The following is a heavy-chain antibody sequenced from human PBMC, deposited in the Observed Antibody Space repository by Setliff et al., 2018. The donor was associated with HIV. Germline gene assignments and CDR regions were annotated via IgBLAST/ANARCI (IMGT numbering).Heavy chain of an antibody. CDR1: GASISNSNW. CDR2: IYHSGST. Sequence: PSETLSLTCAVSGASISNSNWWSWVRQPPRKGLEWIGEIYHSGSTNYNPSLKSRVTISLDTSKNQFSLKLNSLTAADTAVYYCAGQDLAEVRWYYMDYWGQGALVTVSS. V-gene: IGHV4-4*02. J-gene: IGHJ4*02. CDR3: AGQDLAEVRWYYMDY. D-gene: IGHD2-15*01.